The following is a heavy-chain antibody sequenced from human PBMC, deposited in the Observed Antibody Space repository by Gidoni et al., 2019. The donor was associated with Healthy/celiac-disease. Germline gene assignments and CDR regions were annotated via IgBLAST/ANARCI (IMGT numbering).Heavy chain of an antibody. CDR3: ARSEGYCSSTSCYLPDY. CDR1: GFTFSSYA. J-gene: IGHJ4*02. Sequence: EVQLVESGVGLVQPGGSLRLSCAAYGFTFSSYAMHWVRKAPGKGLEYVSAISSNGGRTYYANSVKGRFTISRDNSKNKLYLQMGSLRAEDMAVYYCARSEGYCSSTSCYLPDYWGQGTLVTVSS. CDR2: ISSNGGRT. D-gene: IGHD2-2*01. V-gene: IGHV3-64*01.